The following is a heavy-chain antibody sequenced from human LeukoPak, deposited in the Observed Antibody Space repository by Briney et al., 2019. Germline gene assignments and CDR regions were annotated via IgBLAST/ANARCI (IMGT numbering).Heavy chain of an antibody. CDR2: IYTSGST. CDR3: AREGRGSSLDI. CDR1: GGSISSGSYY. Sequence: SETLSLTCTVSGGSISSGSYYWSWIRQPAGKGLEWIGRIYTSGSTNYNPSLKSRVTISVDTSKNQFSLKLSSVTAADTAVYYCAREGRGSSLDIWGQGTMVTVSS. V-gene: IGHV4-61*02. J-gene: IGHJ3*02. D-gene: IGHD1-1*01.